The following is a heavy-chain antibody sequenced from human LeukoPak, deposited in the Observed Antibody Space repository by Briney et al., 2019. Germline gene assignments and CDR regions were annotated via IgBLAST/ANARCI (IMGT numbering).Heavy chain of an antibody. J-gene: IGHJ4*02. D-gene: IGHD6-6*01. Sequence: ASVKVSCKASGYTFTDYYMHWVRQAPGQGLEWMGWINPSSGGTNYAQKFQGRVTVTRDTSISTAYMELSRLRSDDTAVYYCARDRQQLVADYWGQGTLVTVSS. CDR2: INPSSGGT. V-gene: IGHV1-2*02. CDR1: GYTFTDYY. CDR3: ARDRQQLVADY.